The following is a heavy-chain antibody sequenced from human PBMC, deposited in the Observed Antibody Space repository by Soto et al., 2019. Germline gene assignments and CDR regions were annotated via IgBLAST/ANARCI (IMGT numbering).Heavy chain of an antibody. CDR1: GYSFTSYC. D-gene: IGHD2-2*01. CDR2: IYPGDSDT. CDR3: ARGYCTTTICDPWFDP. Sequence: GESLSTSCPGVGYSFTSYCIAWVPQIPGKGLEWMGIIYPGDSDTRYSPSFQGQVTISADKSITTAYLQWSSLKASDTAMYYCARGYCTTTICDPWFDPWGQGTMVTVSS. V-gene: IGHV5-51*01. J-gene: IGHJ5*02.